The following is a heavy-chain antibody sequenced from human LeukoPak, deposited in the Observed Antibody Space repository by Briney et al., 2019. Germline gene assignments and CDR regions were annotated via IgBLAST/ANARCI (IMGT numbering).Heavy chain of an antibody. CDR1: GFTFSSYV. CDR2: ISYDGSNK. D-gene: IGHD3-3*01. J-gene: IGHJ4*02. V-gene: IGHV3-30-3*01. Sequence: GGSLRLSCSASGFTFSSYVMHWVRQAPGKGLEWVAVISYDGSNKYYADSVKGRFTISRDNSKNTLSLQMNSLRAEDTAVYYCAKDGEGSYDFWSGYAERYFDYWGQGTLVTVSS. CDR3: AKDGEGSYDFWSGYAERYFDY.